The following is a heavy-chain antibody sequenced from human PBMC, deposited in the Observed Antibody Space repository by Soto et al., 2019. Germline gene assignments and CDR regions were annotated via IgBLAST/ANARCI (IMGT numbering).Heavy chain of an antibody. J-gene: IGHJ4*02. CDR2: TYYRSKWYN. Sequence: SQTLSLTCAISGDSVSSNSASWNLIRQSPSRGLEWLGRTYYRSKWYNDYAVSVKSRITINPDTSKNQFSLQLNSVTPEDTAVYYCARATGYSYGYEAYFDYWGQGTLVTVYS. V-gene: IGHV6-1*01. CDR3: ARATGYSYGYEAYFDY. D-gene: IGHD5-18*01. CDR1: GDSVSSNSAS.